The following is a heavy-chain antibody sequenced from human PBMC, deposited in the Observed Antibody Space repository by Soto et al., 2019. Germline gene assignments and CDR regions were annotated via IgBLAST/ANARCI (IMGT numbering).Heavy chain of an antibody. CDR1: GGSFSGYY. CDR2: INHSGST. CDR3: ARRGHYYYYMDV. V-gene: IGHV4-34*01. J-gene: IGHJ6*03. Sequence: SETLSLTCAVYGGSFSGYYWGWIRQPPGKGLEWIGEINHSGSTNYNPSLKSRVTISVDTSKNQFSLKLSSVTAADTAVYYCARRGHYYYYMDVWGKGTTVTVSS.